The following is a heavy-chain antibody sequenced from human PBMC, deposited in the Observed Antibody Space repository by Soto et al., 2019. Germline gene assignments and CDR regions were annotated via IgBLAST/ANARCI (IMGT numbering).Heavy chain of an antibody. D-gene: IGHD2-2*01. J-gene: IGHJ4*02. CDR1: GGSISSGGYY. V-gene: IGHV4-31*03. Sequence: QVQLQESGPGLVKPSQTLSLTCTVSGGSISSGGYYWSWIRQHPRKGLEWIGYIYYSGSTYYNPSLKSRVTISVDTSKNQFSLKLSSGTAADTAVYYCARSSTSANYFDYWGQGTLVTVSS. CDR2: IYYSGST. CDR3: ARSSTSANYFDY.